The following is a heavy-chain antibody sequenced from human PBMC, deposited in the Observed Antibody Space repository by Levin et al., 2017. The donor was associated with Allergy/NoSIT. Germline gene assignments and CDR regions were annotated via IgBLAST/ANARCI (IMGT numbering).Heavy chain of an antibody. CDR1: GFTFSDHY. D-gene: IGHD6-13*01. Sequence: GGSLRLSCAASGFTFSDHYMDWVRQAPGKGLEWVGRTRNKANSYTTEYAASVKGRFTISRDDSKNSLYLQMNSLKTEDTAVYYCASWPSSPYSSSSTGLDYWGQGTLVTVSS. J-gene: IGHJ4*02. CDR2: TRNKANSYTT. V-gene: IGHV3-72*01. CDR3: ASWPSSPYSSSSTGLDY.